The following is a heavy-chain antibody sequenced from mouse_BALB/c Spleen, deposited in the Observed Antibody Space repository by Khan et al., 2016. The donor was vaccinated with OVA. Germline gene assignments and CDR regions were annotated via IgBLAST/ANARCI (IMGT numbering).Heavy chain of an antibody. CDR3: ATLSGNPFAY. CDR2: IDPANGDT. D-gene: IGHD2-1*01. J-gene: IGHJ3*01. Sequence: EVQLQQSGAELVKPGASVKLSCTGSGFNIKDTYMHWVKQRPEQGLEWIGRIDPANGDTKYGPKFQDKATLTADTSSNTAYLQLRSLTSEDTAVYYCATLSGNPFAYWGQGTLVSVS. CDR1: GFNIKDTY. V-gene: IGHV14-3*02.